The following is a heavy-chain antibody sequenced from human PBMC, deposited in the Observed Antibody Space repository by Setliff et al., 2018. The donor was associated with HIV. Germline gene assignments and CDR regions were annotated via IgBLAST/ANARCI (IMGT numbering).Heavy chain of an antibody. D-gene: IGHD1-26*01. CDR1: GEMYKYTG. J-gene: IGHJ6*03. CDR2: IVPLFDIT. V-gene: IGHV1-69*13. Sequence: SVKVSCKAPGEMYKYTGISWVRQAPGKGLEWMGGIVPLFDITKYSQRFQGRVKITADESTRNAYMELSSLRSDDTAVYYCARGPTLIREDYFYYMAVWGQGTTVTVSS. CDR3: ARGPTLIREDYFYYMAV.